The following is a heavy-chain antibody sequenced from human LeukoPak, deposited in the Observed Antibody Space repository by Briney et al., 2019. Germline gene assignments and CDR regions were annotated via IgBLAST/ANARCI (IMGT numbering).Heavy chain of an antibody. CDR2: IVVGSGNT. CDR1: GFTFTSSA. D-gene: IGHD6-19*01. J-gene: IGHJ6*02. CDR3: AAESLAVASDYYYYGMDV. V-gene: IGHV1-58*02. Sequence: SVKVSCKASGFTFTSSAMQWVRQARGQRLEWIGWIVVGSGNTNYAQKFQERVTITRDMTTSTAYTELSSLRSEDTAVYYCAAESLAVASDYYYYGMDVWGQGTTVTVSS.